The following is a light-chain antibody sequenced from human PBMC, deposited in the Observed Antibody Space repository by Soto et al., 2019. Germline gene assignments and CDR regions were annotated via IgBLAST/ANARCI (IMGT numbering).Light chain of an antibody. V-gene: IGLV2-14*01. CDR2: DVS. CDR3: IYYTRSRTLVV. J-gene: IGLJ2*01. CDR1: SSDVGGYNY. Sequence: QSVLTQPASVSGSPGQSITISCTGTSSDVGGYNYVSWYQQHPGKAPKLMIYDVSNRPSGVSNRFSGSKSGNTASLTISGLQAEDEDDYYCIYYTRSRTLVVFGGGTKRTVI.